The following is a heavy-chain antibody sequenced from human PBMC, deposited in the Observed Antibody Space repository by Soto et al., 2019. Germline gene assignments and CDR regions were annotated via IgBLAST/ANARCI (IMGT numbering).Heavy chain of an antibody. V-gene: IGHV1-8*01. CDR1: GYTFTSYD. D-gene: IGHD5-18*01. J-gene: IGHJ4*02. Sequence: ASVKVSCKASGYTFTSYDINWVRQATGQGLEWMGWMNPNSGNTGYAQKFQGRVTMTRNTSISTAYMELSSLRSEDTAVYYCAREDTAMAGFDYWGQGTLVTVSS. CDR2: MNPNSGNT. CDR3: AREDTAMAGFDY.